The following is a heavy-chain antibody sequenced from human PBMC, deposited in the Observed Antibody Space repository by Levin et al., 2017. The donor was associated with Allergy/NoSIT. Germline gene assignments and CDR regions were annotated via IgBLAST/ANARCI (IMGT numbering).Heavy chain of an antibody. D-gene: IGHD1-14*01. Sequence: GESLKISCKGSGYSFSTYWIAWVRQMPGKGLEWMGFIYPGDSDTRYSPSFQGQFTISADKSISTAYVQWSSLKASDTAMYYCARRPGPESSDFDSWGQGTLVTVSS. CDR1: GYSFSTYW. CDR2: IYPGDSDT. V-gene: IGHV5-51*01. CDR3: ARRPGPESSDFDS. J-gene: IGHJ4*02.